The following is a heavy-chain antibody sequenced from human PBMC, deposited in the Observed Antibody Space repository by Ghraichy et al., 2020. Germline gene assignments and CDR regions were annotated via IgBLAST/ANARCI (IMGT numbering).Heavy chain of an antibody. V-gene: IGHV1-69*04. CDR1: GGTFSSYA. Sequence: SVKISCKASGGTFSSYAISWVRQAPGQWLEWMGRIIPILGIANYAQKFQGRVTITADKSTSTAYMELSSLRSEDTAVYYCARAPPVGGPRFDYWGQGTLVTVSS. CDR3: ARAPPVGGPRFDY. CDR2: IIPILGIA. J-gene: IGHJ4*02.